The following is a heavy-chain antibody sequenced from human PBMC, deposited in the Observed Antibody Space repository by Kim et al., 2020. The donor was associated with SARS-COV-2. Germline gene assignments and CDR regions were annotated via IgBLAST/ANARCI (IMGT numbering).Heavy chain of an antibody. V-gene: IGHV3-48*02. CDR2: SSNTGSTI. J-gene: IGHJ4*02. CDR1: GFTFSRFG. Sequence: GGSLRLSCEASGFTFSRFGMNWVRQAPGQGLEWISSNTGSTITYADSVKGRFTNSRDNGKNSLYLQMNSLTDEDTAVYYCVRDEDGNFDFDYWGQGTLVT. CDR3: VRDEDGNFDFDY.